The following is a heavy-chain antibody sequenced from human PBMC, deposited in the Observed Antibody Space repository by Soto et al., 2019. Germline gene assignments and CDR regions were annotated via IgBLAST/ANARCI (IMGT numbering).Heavy chain of an antibody. V-gene: IGHV4-4*02. J-gene: IGHJ4*02. CDR3: ARRHSKDIVVVPAAIRRGVLDY. CDR1: SGSISSSNW. D-gene: IGHD2-2*01. CDR2: IYHSGST. Sequence: QVQLQESGPGLVKPSGTLSLTCAVSSGSISSSNWWSWVRQPPGKGLEWIGEIYHSGSTNYNPSLKSRVTISVDKSKNQFSLKLSSVTAADTAVYYCARRHSKDIVVVPAAIRRGVLDYWGQGTLVTVSS.